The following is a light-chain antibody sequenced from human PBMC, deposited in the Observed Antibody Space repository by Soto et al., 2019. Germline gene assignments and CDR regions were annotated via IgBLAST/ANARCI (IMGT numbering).Light chain of an antibody. CDR2: DVS. CDR1: QNIESW. V-gene: IGKV1-5*01. CDR3: QQYNTFWT. Sequence: DILMTQSPSTLSASVGARVTITCRASQNIESWLAWYQQKPGKAPKLLLYDVSSLESGVPSRFSGSGSGTEFTLTISSLQPDDFATYYCQQYNTFWTFGQGTKVDI. J-gene: IGKJ1*01.